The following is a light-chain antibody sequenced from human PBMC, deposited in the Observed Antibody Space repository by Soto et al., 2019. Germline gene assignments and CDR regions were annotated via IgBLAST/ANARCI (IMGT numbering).Light chain of an antibody. CDR2: GAS. CDR3: QQYGSSPLT. J-gene: IGKJ4*01. Sequence: IVWTLSPGNVSLSLGERATLSCRASQSVSILLAWYQQKPGQAPRLLIYGASSRATGIPDRFSGSGSGTDFTLTISRLEAEDFAVYYCQQYGSSPLTFGGGTKVDIK. CDR1: QSVSIL. V-gene: IGKV3-20*01.